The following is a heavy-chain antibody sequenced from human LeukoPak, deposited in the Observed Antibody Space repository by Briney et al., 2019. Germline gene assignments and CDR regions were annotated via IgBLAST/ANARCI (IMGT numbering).Heavy chain of an antibody. D-gene: IGHD6-13*01. CDR3: AKRGSSWYFFEY. Sequence: NPGGPLRLSCAASGFTFSSYAMSWVRQAPGKGLEWVSGISASGGSTYYADSVKGRFSISRDNSKNTLYLQMNSLRAEDTAVYYCAKRGSSWYFFEYWGQGTLVTVSS. CDR1: GFTFSSYA. CDR2: ISASGGST. J-gene: IGHJ4*02. V-gene: IGHV3-23*01.